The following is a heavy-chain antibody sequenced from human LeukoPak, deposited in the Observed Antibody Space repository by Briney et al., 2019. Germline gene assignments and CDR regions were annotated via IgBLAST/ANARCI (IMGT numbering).Heavy chain of an antibody. J-gene: IGHJ4*02. V-gene: IGHV3-7*03. CDR2: IKQDGSEK. CDR3: ARVSVTISSRYFDY. D-gene: IGHD3-3*01. CDR1: GFTFSSYA. Sequence: GGSLRLSCAASGFTFSSYAMSWVRQAPGKGLEWVANIKQDGSEKYYVDSVKGRFTISRDNAKNSLYLQMNSLRAEDTAVYYCARVSVTISSRYFDYWGQGTLVTVSS.